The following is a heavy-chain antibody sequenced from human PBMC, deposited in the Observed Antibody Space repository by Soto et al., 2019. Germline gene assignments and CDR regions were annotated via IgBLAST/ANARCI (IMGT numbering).Heavy chain of an antibody. J-gene: IGHJ6*02. CDR3: ASSKGSYYYGMDV. Sequence: SETLSLTCTVSGGSISSYYWSWIRQPPGRGLEWIGYIYYSGSTNYNPSLKSRVTISVDTSKNQFSLKLSSVTAADTAVYYRASSKGSYYYGMDVWGQGTTVTVSS. CDR2: IYYSGST. D-gene: IGHD4-4*01. CDR1: GGSISSYY. V-gene: IGHV4-59*01.